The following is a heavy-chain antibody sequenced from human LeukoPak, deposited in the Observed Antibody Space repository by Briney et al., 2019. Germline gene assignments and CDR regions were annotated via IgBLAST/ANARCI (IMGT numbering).Heavy chain of an antibody. Sequence: SETLSLTCAVYGGSFSGYYWSWIRQPPEKGLEWIGEINHSGSTNYNPSLKSRVTISVDTSKNQFSLKLSSVTAADTAVYYCARGYSGYDPFDYWGQGTLVTVSS. D-gene: IGHD5-12*01. CDR1: GGSFSGYY. CDR3: ARGYSGYDPFDY. J-gene: IGHJ4*02. CDR2: INHSGST. V-gene: IGHV4-34*01.